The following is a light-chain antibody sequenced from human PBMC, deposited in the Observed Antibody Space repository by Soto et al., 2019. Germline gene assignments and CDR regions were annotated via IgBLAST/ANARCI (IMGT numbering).Light chain of an antibody. CDR1: QNIRNY. Sequence: DIQMTQSPSSLSASVGDRITITCRASQNIRNYLVWYQQKADKAPNLLIYAASSLQSRVPSRFSGSGSGTDFTLTISSLQPEDFATYYCQQTYSIPLTFGQGTKVDI. V-gene: IGKV1-39*01. CDR2: AAS. CDR3: QQTYSIPLT. J-gene: IGKJ1*01.